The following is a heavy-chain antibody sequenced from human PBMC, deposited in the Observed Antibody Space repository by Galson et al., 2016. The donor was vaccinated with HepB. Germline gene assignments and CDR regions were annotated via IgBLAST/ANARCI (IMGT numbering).Heavy chain of an antibody. CDR2: TYYRSKWYN. J-gene: IGHJ4*02. V-gene: IGHV6-1*01. D-gene: IGHD3-3*01. CDR1: GDSVSSNSAA. CDR3: ARAPDEITIFGGQHDY. Sequence: CAISGDSVSSNSAAWNWIRQSPSRGLEWLGRTYYRSKWYNDYAVSVKSRVTINPDTSKNQFSLQLSSVIPEDTAVYYCARAPDEITIFGGQHDYWGQGALVTVSS.